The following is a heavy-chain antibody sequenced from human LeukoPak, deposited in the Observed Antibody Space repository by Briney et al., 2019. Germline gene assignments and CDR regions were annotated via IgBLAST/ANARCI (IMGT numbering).Heavy chain of an antibody. J-gene: IGHJ1*01. V-gene: IGHV4-30-2*01. CDR3: AAGAIVGATQYFQH. D-gene: IGHD1-26*01. CDR2: IYHSGST. Sequence: SQTLSLTCTVSGGSISSGGYYWSWIRQPPGKGLEWIGYIYHSGSTYYNPSLKSRVTISVDRSKNQFSLKLSSVTAADTAVCYCAAGAIVGATQYFQHWGQGTLVTVSS. CDR1: GGSISSGGYY.